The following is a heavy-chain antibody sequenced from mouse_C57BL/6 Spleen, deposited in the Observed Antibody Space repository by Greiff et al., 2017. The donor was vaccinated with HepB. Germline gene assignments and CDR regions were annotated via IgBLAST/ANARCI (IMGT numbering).Heavy chain of an antibody. D-gene: IGHD2-5*01. CDR2: ISYDGSN. Sequence: DVKLQESGPGLVKPSQSLSLTCSVTGYSITSGYYWNWIRQFPGNKLEWMGYISYDGSNNYNPSLKNRISITRDTSKNQFFLKLNSVTTEDTATYYCAKERSKSAWFAYWGQGTLVTVSA. CDR3: AKERSKSAWFAY. CDR1: GYSITSGYY. V-gene: IGHV3-6*01. J-gene: IGHJ3*01.